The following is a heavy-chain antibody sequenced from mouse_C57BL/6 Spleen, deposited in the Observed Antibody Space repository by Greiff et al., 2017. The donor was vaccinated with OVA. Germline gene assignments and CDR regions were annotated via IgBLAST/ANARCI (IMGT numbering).Heavy chain of an antibody. V-gene: IGHV1-82*01. CDR1: GYSFSSYW. CDR3: ARSILYDAMDY. CDR2: ISPGDGDT. Sequence: VQLQQSGPELVKPGASVKISCKASGYSFSSYWMNWVKQGPGKGLEWIGRISPGDGDTNYNGKFKGKATLTADKSSSTAYMQLSSLTSEDSAVYFCARSILYDAMDYWGQGTSVTVSS. J-gene: IGHJ4*01.